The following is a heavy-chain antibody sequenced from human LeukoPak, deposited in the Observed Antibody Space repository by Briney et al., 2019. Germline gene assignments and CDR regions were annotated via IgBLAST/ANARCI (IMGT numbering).Heavy chain of an antibody. Sequence: SETLSLTCTVSGGSISSYYWGWIRQPPGKGLEWIGSIYYSGSTYYNPSLKSRVTISVDTSKNQFSLKLSSVTAADTAVYDCARPQALQVGATPYYFDYWGQGTLVTVSS. CDR1: GGSISSYY. V-gene: IGHV4-39*01. CDR2: IYYSGST. D-gene: IGHD1-26*01. J-gene: IGHJ4*02. CDR3: ARPQALQVGATPYYFDY.